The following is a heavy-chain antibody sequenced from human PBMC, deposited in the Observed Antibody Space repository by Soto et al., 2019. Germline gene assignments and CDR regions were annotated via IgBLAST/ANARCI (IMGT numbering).Heavy chain of an antibody. CDR3: ANLYGGYYY. Sequence: PGGSLRLSCAASGFAFSSYGMHWVRQAPGKGLEWVAVISYDGSNKYYADSVKGRFTISRDNSKNTLYLQMNSLRAEDTAVYYCANLYGGYYYWGQGTLVTVSS. J-gene: IGHJ4*02. D-gene: IGHD5-12*01. CDR1: GFAFSSYG. CDR2: ISYDGSNK. V-gene: IGHV3-30*18.